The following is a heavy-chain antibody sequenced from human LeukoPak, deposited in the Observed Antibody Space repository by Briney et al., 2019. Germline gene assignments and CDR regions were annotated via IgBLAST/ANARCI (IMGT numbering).Heavy chain of an antibody. D-gene: IGHD5-24*01. CDR3: ARDGYNSHFDY. CDR2: ISRSGSTI. V-gene: IGHV3-11*04. CDR1: GFTFSDYY. J-gene: IGHJ4*02. Sequence: GGSLRLSCAASGFTFSDYYMSWIRQAPGKGLEWGSYISRSGSTIYYADSVKGRFTISRDNAKNSLYLQMNSLRAEDTAVYYCARDGYNSHFDYWGQGTLVTVSS.